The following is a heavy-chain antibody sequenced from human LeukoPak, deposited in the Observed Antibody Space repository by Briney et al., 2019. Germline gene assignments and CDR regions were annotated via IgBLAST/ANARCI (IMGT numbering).Heavy chain of an antibody. V-gene: IGHV3-43*02. Sequence: GGSLRLSCATSGFTFDDYAMHWARQAPGKGLEWVSLISGDGGSTYYADSVKGRFTISRDNSKNSLYLQMNSLRTEDTALYYCAKDWCSGGSCYSTGNYYYYMDVWGKGTTVTVSS. CDR1: GFTFDDYA. CDR2: ISGDGGST. D-gene: IGHD2-15*01. CDR3: AKDWCSGGSCYSTGNYYYYMDV. J-gene: IGHJ6*03.